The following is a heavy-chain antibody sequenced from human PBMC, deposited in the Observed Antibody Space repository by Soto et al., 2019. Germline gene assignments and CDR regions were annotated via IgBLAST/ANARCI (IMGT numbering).Heavy chain of an antibody. D-gene: IGHD2-21*02. CDR3: AREGDVPYYYYGMDV. V-gene: IGHV1-18*01. CDR2: ISGYNGKT. Sequence: QVQLVQSGGEVRKPGASVTVSCKASGYTFTSYGISWVRQAPGQGLEWMGWISGYNGKTNYAQKVQDRVTMTTDTSTSTAYLELRSLRFDDTAVYYCAREGDVPYYYYGMDVWGQGSTVTGSS. J-gene: IGHJ6*02. CDR1: GYTFTSYG.